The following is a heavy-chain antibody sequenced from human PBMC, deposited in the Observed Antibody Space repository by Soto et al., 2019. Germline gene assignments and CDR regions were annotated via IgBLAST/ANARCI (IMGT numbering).Heavy chain of an antibody. Sequence: SETLSLTCTVSGGSISSGDYYWSWIRQPPGKGLEWIGYIYYSGSTYYNPSLKSRVTISVDTSKNQFSLKLSSVTAADTALYYCAREACTGGSCFYFGPDYWGQGTLVTVSS. CDR2: IYYSGST. D-gene: IGHD2-15*01. CDR1: GGSISSGDYY. V-gene: IGHV4-30-4*01. CDR3: AREACTGGSCFYFGPDY. J-gene: IGHJ4*02.